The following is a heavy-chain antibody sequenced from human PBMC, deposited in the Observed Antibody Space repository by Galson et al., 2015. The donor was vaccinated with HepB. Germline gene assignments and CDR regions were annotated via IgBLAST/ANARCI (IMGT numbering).Heavy chain of an antibody. CDR1: GYSFTSYW. V-gene: IGHV5-51*03. Sequence: QSGAEVKKPGESLKISCKGSGYSFTSYWIGWVRQMPGKGLEWMGIIYPGDSDTRYSPSFQGQVTISADKSISTAYLQWSSLKASDTAMYYCARVRFGELLGNNWFDPWGQGTLVTVSS. CDR3: ARVRFGELLGNNWFDP. J-gene: IGHJ5*01. CDR2: IYPGDSDT. D-gene: IGHD3-10*01.